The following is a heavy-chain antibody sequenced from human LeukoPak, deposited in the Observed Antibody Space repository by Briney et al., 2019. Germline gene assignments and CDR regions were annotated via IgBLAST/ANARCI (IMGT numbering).Heavy chain of an antibody. CDR1: GFTFSDAW. V-gene: IGHV3-15*01. Sequence: GGSLRLSCSASGFTFSDAWMSWVRQAPGRGLEWVGRIKSKTDGGTTDYAAPVKGRFTISRDDSKNTLYLQMNSLKTEDTAVYYCTTRGGSFSIFDYWGQGTLVTVSS. J-gene: IGHJ4*02. CDR2: IKSKTDGGTT. D-gene: IGHD1-26*01. CDR3: TTRGGSFSIFDY.